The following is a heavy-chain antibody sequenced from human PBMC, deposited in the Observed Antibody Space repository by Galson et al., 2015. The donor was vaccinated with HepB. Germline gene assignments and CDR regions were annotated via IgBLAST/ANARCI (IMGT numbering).Heavy chain of an antibody. CDR1: GFTFSSYS. J-gene: IGHJ5*02. CDR3: ARDAYDFWSGYHRWFDP. D-gene: IGHD3-3*01. CDR2: ISSSSSYI. V-gene: IGHV3-21*01. Sequence: SLRLSCAASGFTFSSYSMNWVRQAPGKGLEWVSSISSSSSYIYYADSVKGRFTISRDNAKNSLYLQMNSLRAEDTAVYYCARDAYDFWSGYHRWFDPWGQGTLVTVSS.